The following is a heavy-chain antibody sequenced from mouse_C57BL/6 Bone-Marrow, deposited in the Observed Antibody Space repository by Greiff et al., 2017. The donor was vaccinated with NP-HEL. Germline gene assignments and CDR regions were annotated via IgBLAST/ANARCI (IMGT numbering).Heavy chain of an antibody. D-gene: IGHD2-4*01. CDR1: GFTFSSYG. CDR2: ISSGGSYT. J-gene: IGHJ3*01. CDR3: ERHRKKNYYDYDGSWFAY. V-gene: IGHV5-6*02. Sequence: EVKLVESGGDLVKPGGSLKLSCAASGFTFSSYGMSWVRQTPDKRLEWVATISSGGSYTYYPDSVKGRFTISRDNAKNTLYLQMSSLKSEDTAMYYCERHRKKNYYDYDGSWFAYWGQGTLVTVSA.